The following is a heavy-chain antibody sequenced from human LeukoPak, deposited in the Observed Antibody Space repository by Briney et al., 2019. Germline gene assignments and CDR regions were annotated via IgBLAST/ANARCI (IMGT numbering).Heavy chain of an antibody. V-gene: IGHV4-4*07. J-gene: IGHJ3*02. CDR2: IYSSGST. CDR1: GGSISSYY. CDR3: ARLPYCSSTRCPDAFDI. Sequence: PSETLSLTCTVSGGSISSYYWSWIRQPAGKGLEWIGRIYSSGSTNYNPSLKSRVTMSVDTSKNQFSLKLSSVTAADTAVYYCARLPYCSSTRCPDAFDIWGQGTMVTVSS. D-gene: IGHD2-2*01.